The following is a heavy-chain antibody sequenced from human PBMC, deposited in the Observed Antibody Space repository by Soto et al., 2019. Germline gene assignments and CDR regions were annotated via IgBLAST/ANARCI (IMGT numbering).Heavy chain of an antibody. V-gene: IGHV1-69*02. CDR2: IIPILGIA. J-gene: IGHJ4*02. CDR1: GGTFSSYT. CDR3: ARSHPIYGDRTQFDY. D-gene: IGHD4-17*01. Sequence: QVQLVQSGAEVKKPGFSVKVSCKASGGTFSSYTISWVRQAPGQGLEWMGRIIPILGIAYSAQKFQGRVTITADKSTRTAYMELNRMRSEDMAVYYCARSHPIYGDRTQFDYWGQGTLVTVSS.